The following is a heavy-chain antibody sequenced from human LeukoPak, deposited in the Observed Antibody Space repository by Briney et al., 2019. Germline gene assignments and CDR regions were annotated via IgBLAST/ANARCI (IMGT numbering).Heavy chain of an antibody. D-gene: IGHD3-16*02. CDR1: GGSISSYY. CDR2: IYYSGST. Sequence: PSETLSLTCTVSGGSISSYYWSWLRQPPGKGLEWIGYIYYSGSTNYNPSLKSRVTISVDTSKSQFSLKLSSVTAADTAVYYCARMTYDYVWGSYRFLGAFDIWGQGTMATVSS. V-gene: IGHV4-59*01. J-gene: IGHJ3*02. CDR3: ARMTYDYVWGSYRFLGAFDI.